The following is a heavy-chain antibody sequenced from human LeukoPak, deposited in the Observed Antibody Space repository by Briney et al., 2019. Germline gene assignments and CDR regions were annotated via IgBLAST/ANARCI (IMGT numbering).Heavy chain of an antibody. CDR3: AKDKGKTGTGTIDS. CDR1: GFSFNDYA. Sequence: PGGSLRLSCAASGFSFNDYAMHWVRQAPGKGLEWASGITWNSNGIAYADSVKGRFTISRDNAKNSLYVQIDSLRPEDTAFYYCAKDKGKTGTGTIDSWGQGTLVTVSS. J-gene: IGHJ4*02. D-gene: IGHD1-1*01. CDR2: ITWNSNGI. V-gene: IGHV3-9*01.